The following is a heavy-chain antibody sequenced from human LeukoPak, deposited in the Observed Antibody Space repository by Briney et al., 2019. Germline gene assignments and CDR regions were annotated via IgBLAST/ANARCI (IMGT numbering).Heavy chain of an antibody. CDR3: AAGDPLQF. V-gene: IGHV3-7*03. CDR2: IKKDGSGE. CDR1: GFTFSNSW. Sequence: PGGSLRLSCVASGFTFSNSWMYWVRQAPGKGLEGVGNIKKDGSGESYGDAVKGRLTISRDTAESSLYLHMHNLRAEDTAVYFCAAGDPLQFWGQATLVTVSS. J-gene: IGHJ4*02. D-gene: IGHD2-21*01.